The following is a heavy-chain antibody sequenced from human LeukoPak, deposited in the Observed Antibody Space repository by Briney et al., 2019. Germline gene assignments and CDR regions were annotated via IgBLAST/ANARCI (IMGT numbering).Heavy chain of an antibody. D-gene: IGHD3-22*01. Sequence: SETLSLTCAVSGDSITDSKYYWDWVRQTPGKGLEWIGSIYHSGSAYYNPSLKTRVTISVDTSNDQFSLRLRSVTAADTAVYYCARQPPFSYYYDSSGTSFDYWGQGTLVTVSS. V-gene: IGHV4-39*01. CDR2: IYHSGSA. CDR3: ARQPPFSYYYDSSGTSFDY. J-gene: IGHJ4*02. CDR1: GDSITDSKYY.